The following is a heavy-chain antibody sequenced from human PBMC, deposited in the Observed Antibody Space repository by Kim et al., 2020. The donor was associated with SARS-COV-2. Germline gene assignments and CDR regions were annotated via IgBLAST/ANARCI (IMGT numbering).Heavy chain of an antibody. Sequence: GGSLRLSCAASGFTFSSYAMHWVRQAPGKGLEWVAVIWYDGSNKYYADSVKGRFTISRDNSKNTLYLQMNSLRAEDTAVYYCAKQQLVSAYYYGMDVWGQGTTVTVSS. CDR3: AKQQLVSAYYYGMDV. D-gene: IGHD6-13*01. CDR2: IWYDGSNK. J-gene: IGHJ6*02. CDR1: GFTFSSYA. V-gene: IGHV3-33*06.